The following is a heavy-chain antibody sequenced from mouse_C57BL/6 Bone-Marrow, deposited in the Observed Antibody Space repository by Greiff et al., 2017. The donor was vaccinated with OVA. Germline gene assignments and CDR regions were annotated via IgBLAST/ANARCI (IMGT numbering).Heavy chain of an antibody. CDR3: ARYYYGSGYYAMDY. J-gene: IGHJ4*01. V-gene: IGHV1-26*01. CDR2: INPNNGGT. D-gene: IGHD1-1*01. Sequence: EVQLQQSGPELVKPGASVKISCKASGYTFTDYYMNWVKQSHGKSLEWIGDINPNNGGTSYNQKFKGKATLTVDKSSSTAYMELRSLTSEDSAVYYCARYYYGSGYYAMDYWGQGTSVTVSS. CDR1: GYTFTDYY.